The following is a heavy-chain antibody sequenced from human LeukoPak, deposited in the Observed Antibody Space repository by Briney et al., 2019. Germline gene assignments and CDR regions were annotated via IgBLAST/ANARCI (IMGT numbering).Heavy chain of an antibody. V-gene: IGHV4-59*01. CDR3: ARENDFWSGSDYYYYGMDV. J-gene: IGHJ6*02. CDR2: IYYSGST. Sequence: SETLSLTCTVSGGSISSYYWSWIWQPPGKGLEWIGYIYYSGSTNYNPSLKSRVTISVDTSKNQFSLRLSSVTAADTAVYYCARENDFWSGSDYYYYGMDVWGQGTTVTVSS. CDR1: GGSISSYY. D-gene: IGHD3-3*01.